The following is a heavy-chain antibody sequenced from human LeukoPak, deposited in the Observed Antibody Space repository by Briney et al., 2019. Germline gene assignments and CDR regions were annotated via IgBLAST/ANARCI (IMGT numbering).Heavy chain of an antibody. V-gene: IGHV3-64*01. Sequence: GGSLRLSCAASGFTFSSYATHWVRQAPGKGLEYVSAISSNGGSTYYANSVKGRFTISRDNSKNTLYLQMGSPRAEDMAVYYCARVLDSYYYYYYMDVWGKGTTVTVSS. CDR2: ISSNGGST. CDR1: GFTFSSYA. D-gene: IGHD3-3*02. J-gene: IGHJ6*03. CDR3: ARVLDSYYYYYYMDV.